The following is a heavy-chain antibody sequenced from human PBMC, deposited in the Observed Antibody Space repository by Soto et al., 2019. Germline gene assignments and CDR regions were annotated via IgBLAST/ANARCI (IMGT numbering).Heavy chain of an antibody. CDR2: ISGSGGST. J-gene: IGHJ6*02. V-gene: IGHV3-23*01. D-gene: IGHD2-2*01. CDR1: GFTFSSYA. CDR3: AKVCDSRSSTSCYPPGGMDV. Sequence: HPGGSLRLSCAASGFTFSSYAMSWVRQAPGKGLEWVSAISGSGGSTYYADSVKGRFTISRDNSKNTLYLQMNSLRAEDTAVYYCAKVCDSRSSTSCYPPGGMDVWGQGTTVTVSS.